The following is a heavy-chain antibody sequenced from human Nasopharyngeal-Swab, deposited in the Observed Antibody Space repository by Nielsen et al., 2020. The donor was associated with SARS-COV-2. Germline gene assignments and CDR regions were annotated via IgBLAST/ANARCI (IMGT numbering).Heavy chain of an antibody. Sequence: SATLSLTCAISGGSISSYYWSWIRQPPGKGLEWIGCIHYSGSTYYNPSLKSRVTMAVDTSNNQFSLKVTSVTAADTAVYYCAREQRGGDFWTRHYYNGMDVWGQGTTVTVSS. V-gene: IGHV4-59*13. J-gene: IGHJ6*02. CDR1: GGSISSYY. CDR3: AREQRGGDFWTRHYYNGMDV. D-gene: IGHD3/OR15-3a*01. CDR2: IHYSGST.